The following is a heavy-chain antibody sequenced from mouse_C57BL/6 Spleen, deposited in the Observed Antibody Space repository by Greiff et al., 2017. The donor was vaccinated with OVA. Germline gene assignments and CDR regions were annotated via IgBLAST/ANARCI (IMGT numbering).Heavy chain of an antibody. D-gene: IGHD1-1*01. V-gene: IGHV1-64*01. CDR3: ARNEVLLLGAY. CDR1: GYTFTSYW. CDR2: IHPNSGST. Sequence: QVQLQQPGAELVKPGASVKLSCKASGYTFTSYWMHWVKQRPGQGLEWIGMIHPNSGSTNYNEKFKSKATLTVDKSSSTAYMQLSSLTSEDSAVYYCARNEVLLLGAYWGQGTLVTVSA. J-gene: IGHJ3*01.